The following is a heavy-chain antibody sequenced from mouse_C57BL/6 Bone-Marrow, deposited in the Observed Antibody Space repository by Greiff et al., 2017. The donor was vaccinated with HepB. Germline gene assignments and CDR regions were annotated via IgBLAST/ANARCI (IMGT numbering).Heavy chain of an antibody. CDR3: ARDADYVYWYFDV. D-gene: IGHD1-1*01. Sequence: EVKLVESGGGLVQSGRSLRLSCATSGFTFSDFYMEWVRQAPGKGLEWIAASRNKANDYTTEYSASVKGRFIVSRDTSQSILYLQMNALRAEDTAIYYCARDADYVYWYFDVWGTGTTVTVSS. CDR2: SRNKANDYTT. CDR1: GFTFSDFY. V-gene: IGHV7-1*01. J-gene: IGHJ1*03.